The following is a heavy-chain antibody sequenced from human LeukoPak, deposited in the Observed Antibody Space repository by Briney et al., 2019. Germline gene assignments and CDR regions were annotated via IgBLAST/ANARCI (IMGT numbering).Heavy chain of an antibody. CDR1: GFTFSSYS. D-gene: IGHD3-22*01. CDR3: ARVGYDSSGYYLDESYYFDY. CDR2: ISSSSSYI. Sequence: GGSLRLSCAASGFTFSSYSMNWVRQAPGKGLEWVSSISSSSSYIYYADSVKGRFTISRDNAKNSLYLQMNSLRAEDTAVYYCARVGYDSSGYYLDESYYFDYWGQGTLVTVSS. J-gene: IGHJ4*02. V-gene: IGHV3-21*01.